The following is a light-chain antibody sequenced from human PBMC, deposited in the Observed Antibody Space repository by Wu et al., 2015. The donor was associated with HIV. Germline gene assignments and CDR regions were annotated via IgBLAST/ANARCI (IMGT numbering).Light chain of an antibody. J-gene: IGKJ5*01. CDR2: DAS. CDR3: QQFNNYPTT. Sequence: SVGNRVTITXRASQVITTYLAWYQQKPGKAPKLLIYDASTLQSGVPSRFSGSGSGTDSTLTISSLQPDDFATYYCQQFNNYPTTFGQGTRLDIK. CDR1: QVITTY. V-gene: IGKV1-9*01.